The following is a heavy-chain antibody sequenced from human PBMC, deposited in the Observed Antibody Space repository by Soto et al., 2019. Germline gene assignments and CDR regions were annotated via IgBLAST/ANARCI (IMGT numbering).Heavy chain of an antibody. V-gene: IGHV4-34*01. D-gene: IGHD2-2*01. J-gene: IGHJ3*02. CDR3: ARRAGDCSSTSCYAFYAFDI. CDR2: INHSGST. CDR1: GGSFSGYY. Sequence: SETLSLTCAVYGGSFSGYYWSWIRQPPGKGLEWIGEINHSGSTNYNPSLKSRVTISVDTSKNQFSLKLSSVTAADTAVYYCARRAGDCSSTSCYAFYAFDILGQGTMVTVSS.